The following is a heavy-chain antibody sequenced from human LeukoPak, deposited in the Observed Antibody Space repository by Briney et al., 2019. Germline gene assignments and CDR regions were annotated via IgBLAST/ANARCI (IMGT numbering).Heavy chain of an antibody. D-gene: IGHD1-26*01. CDR3: ARDKIVGATYFDH. Sequence: GGSLRLSCAASGFTVSSNYMSWVRQAPGKGLEWVSIIYSDGSTYYADSVKGRFTISRDNAKNSLYLQMNSLRAEDTAVYFCARDKIVGATYFDHWGQGTLVTVSS. J-gene: IGHJ4*02. V-gene: IGHV3-66*01. CDR2: IYSDGST. CDR1: GFTVSSNY.